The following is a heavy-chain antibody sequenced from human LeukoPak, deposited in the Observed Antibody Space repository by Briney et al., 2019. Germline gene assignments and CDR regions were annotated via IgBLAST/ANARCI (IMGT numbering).Heavy chain of an antibody. CDR2: ISYDGSNK. CDR1: GFTFSSYA. Sequence: GGSLRLSCAASGFTFSSYAMHWVCQAPGKGLEWVAVISYDGSNKYYADSVKGRFTISRDNSKNTLYLQMNSLRAEDTAVYYCARARGSSWSEYYYYGMDVWGQGTTVTVSS. J-gene: IGHJ6*02. D-gene: IGHD6-13*01. CDR3: ARARGSSWSEYYYYGMDV. V-gene: IGHV3-30-3*01.